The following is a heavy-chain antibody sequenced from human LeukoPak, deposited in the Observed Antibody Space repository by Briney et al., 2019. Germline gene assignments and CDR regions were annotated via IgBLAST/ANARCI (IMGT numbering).Heavy chain of an antibody. CDR1: GGSISSSSYY. CDR2: IYYSGST. V-gene: IGHV4-39*01. CDR3: ARGGYYGSGSLNWFDP. D-gene: IGHD3-10*01. J-gene: IGHJ5*02. Sequence: SETLSLTCTVSGGSISSSSYYWGWIRQPPGKGLEWIGSIYYSGSTYYNPSLKSRVTISVDTSKNQFSLKLSSVTAADTAVYYCARGGYYGSGSLNWFDPWGQGTLVTVSS.